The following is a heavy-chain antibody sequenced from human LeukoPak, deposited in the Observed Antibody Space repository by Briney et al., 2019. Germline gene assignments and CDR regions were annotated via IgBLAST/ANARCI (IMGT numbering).Heavy chain of an antibody. J-gene: IGHJ3*02. CDR1: GFTFRSYW. Sequence: GGSLRLSCAASGFTFRSYWMHWVRQAPGKGLVWVSLINSDGSSTSYADSVKGQFTISRDNAKNTLYLQMNSLRAEDTAVYYCARDTAGYCSGGSCYWGGFDIWGQGTMVTVSS. CDR2: INSDGSST. CDR3: ARDTAGYCSGGSCYWGGFDI. D-gene: IGHD2-15*01. V-gene: IGHV3-74*01.